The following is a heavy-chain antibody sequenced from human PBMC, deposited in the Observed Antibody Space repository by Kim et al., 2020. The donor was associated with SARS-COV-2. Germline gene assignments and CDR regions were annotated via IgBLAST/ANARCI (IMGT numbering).Heavy chain of an antibody. J-gene: IGHJ4*02. CDR1: GFTFSSYW. Sequence: GGSLRLSCAASGFTFSSYWMHWVRQAPGKGLVWVSRINSDGSSTSYADSVKGRFTISRDNAKNTLYLQMNSPRAEDTAVYYCAREDLGAPSPGIAVAPVGPVGYWGQGTLVTVSS. CDR3: AREDLGAPSPGIAVAPVGPVGY. V-gene: IGHV3-74*01. D-gene: IGHD6-19*01. CDR2: INSDGSST.